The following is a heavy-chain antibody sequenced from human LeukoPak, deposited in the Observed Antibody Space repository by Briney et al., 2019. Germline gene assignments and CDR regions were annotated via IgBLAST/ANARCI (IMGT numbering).Heavy chain of an antibody. CDR2: INSDGSST. V-gene: IGHV3-74*01. CDR1: GFTFSSYW. Sequence: QPGGSLKLSCAASGFTFSSYWMHWVRQAPGKGLVWVSRINSDGSSTSYADSVKGRFTISRDNAKNTLYLQMNSLRAEDTAVYYCARDAYSSSWYSVVYYYGMDVWGQGTTVTISS. CDR3: ARDAYSSSWYSVVYYYGMDV. D-gene: IGHD6-13*01. J-gene: IGHJ6*02.